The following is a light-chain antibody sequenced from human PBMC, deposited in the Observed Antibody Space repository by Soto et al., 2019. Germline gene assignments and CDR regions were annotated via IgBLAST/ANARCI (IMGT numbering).Light chain of an antibody. V-gene: IGKV3-20*01. CDR1: QSVSSSY. Sequence: EIVLTQSPGTLSLSPGERSTLSFMSSQSVSSSYLAWYQQKPGQAPRLLIYGASSRATGIPDRFSGSGSGTDFTLTISRLEPEDFAVYYCQQYGSSPSTFGQGTRLEIK. CDR3: QQYGSSPST. J-gene: IGKJ5*01. CDR2: GAS.